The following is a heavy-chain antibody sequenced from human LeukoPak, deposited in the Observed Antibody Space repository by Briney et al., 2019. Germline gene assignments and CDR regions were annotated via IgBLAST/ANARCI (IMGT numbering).Heavy chain of an antibody. D-gene: IGHD7-27*01. CDR2: IGTAGDT. Sequence: GGSLRLSCAASGFTFSSYDMHWVRQATGKGLEWVSAIGTAGDTYYPGSVKGRFTISRENAKNSLYLQMNSLRAGDTAVYYCAREAGDFSAFDIWGQGTMVTVSS. J-gene: IGHJ3*02. CDR1: GFTFSSYD. CDR3: AREAGDFSAFDI. V-gene: IGHV3-13*01.